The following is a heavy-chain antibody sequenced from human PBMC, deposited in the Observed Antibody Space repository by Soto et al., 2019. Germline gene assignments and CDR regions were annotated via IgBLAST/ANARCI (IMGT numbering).Heavy chain of an antibody. D-gene: IGHD6-6*01. CDR2: ISAYNGDT. Sequence: ASVKGSGTASGYTFTSFGITWMRQAPGQDLEWMGWISAYNGDTNYAPRLQGRVTMTTDTSTTTVYMELKNLKSDDTAVYYCARDQEYSTSGLYWFDLWGQGTLVTVYS. V-gene: IGHV1-18*04. CDR3: ARDQEYSTSGLYWFDL. J-gene: IGHJ5*02. CDR1: GYTFTSFG.